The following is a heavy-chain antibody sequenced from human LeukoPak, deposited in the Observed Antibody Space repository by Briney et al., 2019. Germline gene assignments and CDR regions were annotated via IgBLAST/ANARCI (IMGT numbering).Heavy chain of an antibody. CDR3: ARDSGLGYCSGGSCYVAFDI. J-gene: IGHJ3*02. D-gene: IGHD2-15*01. V-gene: IGHV4-61*02. Sequence: SETLSLTCTVSGGSISSGSYYWSWIRQPAGKGLEWIGRIYTSGSTNYNPSLKSRVTISVDTSKNQFSLKLSSVTAADTAVYYCARDSGLGYCSGGSCYVAFDIWGQGTMVTVSS. CDR2: IYTSGST. CDR1: GGSISSGSYY.